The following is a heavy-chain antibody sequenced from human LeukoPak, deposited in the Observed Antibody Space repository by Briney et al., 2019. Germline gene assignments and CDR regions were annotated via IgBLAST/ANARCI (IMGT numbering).Heavy chain of an antibody. V-gene: IGHV4-39*01. CDR2: IYYSGRT. CDR3: ARRRYYDSSGYLE. D-gene: IGHD3-22*01. Sequence: SETLSLTCTIFGDSVSRSDSYWDWIRQPPGKGLEWIGTIYYSGRTYYSPSLKSRVTLSVDMSNNQFSLPLGSVTVADTPLYFGARRRYYDSSGYLEWGQGTLVTVSS. J-gene: IGHJ1*01. CDR1: GDSVSRSDSY.